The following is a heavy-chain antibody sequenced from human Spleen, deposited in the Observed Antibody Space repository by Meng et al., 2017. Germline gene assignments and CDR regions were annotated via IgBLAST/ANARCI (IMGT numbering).Heavy chain of an antibody. CDR1: GFTFNSYW. Sequence: GESLKISCAASGFTFNSYWMSWVRQAPGKGLEWVANIKQDGSEEYNVDSVMGRFIISQDNDKNSLYLQKNGVSNEDTAVYYCTRSCSGGSCYYDGLDVWGRGTTVTVSS. D-gene: IGHD2-15*01. CDR2: IKQDGSEE. V-gene: IGHV3-7*01. CDR3: TRSCSGGSCYYDGLDV. J-gene: IGHJ6*02.